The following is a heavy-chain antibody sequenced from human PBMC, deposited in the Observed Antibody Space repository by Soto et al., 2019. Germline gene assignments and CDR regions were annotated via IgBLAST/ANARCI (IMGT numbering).Heavy chain of an antibody. J-gene: IGHJ4*02. CDR1: GFTVSSYG. V-gene: IGHV3-30*03. D-gene: IGHD3-16*01. Sequence: QVQLVESGGGVVQPXRSLRLSCAASGFTVSSYGMHWVRQAPGKGLEWVAVISYDGSNKYYADSVKGRFTISRDSSKNTLYLQMNSLRAEDTAVYYCATLGVMDYWGQGTLVTVSS. CDR3: ATLGVMDY. CDR2: ISYDGSNK.